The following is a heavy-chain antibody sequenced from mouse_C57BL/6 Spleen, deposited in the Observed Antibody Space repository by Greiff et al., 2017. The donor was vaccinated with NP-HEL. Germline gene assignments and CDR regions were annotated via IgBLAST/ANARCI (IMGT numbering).Heavy chain of an antibody. CDR1: GYAFSSSW. V-gene: IGHV1-82*01. J-gene: IGHJ3*01. Sequence: QVQLQQSGPELVKPGASVKISCKASGYAFSSSWMNWVKQRPGKGLEWIGRIYPGDGDTNYNGKFKGKATLTADKSSSTAYMQLSSLTSEDSAVYFCAGGEHDYDVPFAYWGQGTLVTVSA. D-gene: IGHD2-4*01. CDR2: IYPGDGDT. CDR3: AGGEHDYDVPFAY.